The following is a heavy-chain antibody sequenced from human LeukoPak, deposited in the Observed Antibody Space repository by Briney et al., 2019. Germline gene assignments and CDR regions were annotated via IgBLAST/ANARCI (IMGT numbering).Heavy chain of an antibody. CDR2: INHSGST. CDR1: GYSISSGYY. Sequence: PSETLSLTCTVSGYSISSGYYWSWIRQPPGKGLEWIGEINHSGSTNYNPSLKSRVTISVDTSKNQFSLKLSSVTAADTAVYYCARAGSSSWYLGIDYWGQGTLVTVSS. J-gene: IGHJ4*02. V-gene: IGHV4-38-2*02. CDR3: ARAGSSSWYLGIDY. D-gene: IGHD6-13*01.